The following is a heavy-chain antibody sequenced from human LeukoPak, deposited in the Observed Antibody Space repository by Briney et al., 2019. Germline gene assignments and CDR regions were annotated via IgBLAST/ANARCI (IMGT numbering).Heavy chain of an antibody. CDR3: ASWDSSWYFWDY. CDR2: ISSSSSYI. J-gene: IGHJ4*02. CDR1: GFTFSSYS. V-gene: IGHV3-21*01. D-gene: IGHD6-13*01. Sequence: GGSLRLSCAASGFTFSSYSMNWVRQAPGKGLEWVSSISSSSSYIYYADSVKGRFTISRDNAKNSLYLQMNSLRAEDTAVYYCASWDSSWYFWDYWGQGTMVTVSS.